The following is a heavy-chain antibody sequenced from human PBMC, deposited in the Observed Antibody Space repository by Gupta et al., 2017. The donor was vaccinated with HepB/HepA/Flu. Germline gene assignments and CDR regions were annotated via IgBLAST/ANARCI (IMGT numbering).Heavy chain of an antibody. CDR2: INPSGGST. Sequence: QVQLVQSGAEVKKPGASVKVSCKASGYTFTSYYMHWVRQAPGQGLEWMGIINPSGGSTSYAQKFQGRVTMTRDTSTSTVYMELSSLRSEDTAVYYCAREKAVVPAAMRWPDYYYGMDVWGQGTTVTVSS. CDR1: GYTFTSYY. CDR3: AREKAVVPAAMRWPDYYYGMDV. V-gene: IGHV1-46*01. J-gene: IGHJ6*02. D-gene: IGHD2-2*01.